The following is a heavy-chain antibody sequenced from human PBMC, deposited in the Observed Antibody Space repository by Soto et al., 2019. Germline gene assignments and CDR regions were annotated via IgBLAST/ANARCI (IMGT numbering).Heavy chain of an antibody. CDR2: IQSDGSST. J-gene: IGHJ4*02. D-gene: IGHD6-19*01. CDR3: AREKAVAGTTFDY. V-gene: IGHV3-74*01. Sequence: EVQLVGSGGGSVQPGGSLRLSCAASGFTLSSYWMHWVRQAPGMGLVWVSRIQSDGSSTDYADSVKGRFTISRDNAKNTLYLQMDSLRVEDTAVYYCAREKAVAGTTFDYWGQGTLVTVSS. CDR1: GFTLSSYW.